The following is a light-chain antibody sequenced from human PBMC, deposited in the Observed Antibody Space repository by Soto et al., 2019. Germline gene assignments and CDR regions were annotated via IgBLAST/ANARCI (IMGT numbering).Light chain of an antibody. CDR3: QQYGSSSWT. J-gene: IGKJ1*01. V-gene: IGKV3-20*01. Sequence: EIVKTQSPATLSVSPGGRATLSCMASQSISSSYLAWNQQRPGQSPRLLIYGASSRATGIPDRFSGSGSGTEFTLTISRLEPEDFAVYYCQQYGSSSWTFGQGTKVDIK. CDR2: GAS. CDR1: QSISSSY.